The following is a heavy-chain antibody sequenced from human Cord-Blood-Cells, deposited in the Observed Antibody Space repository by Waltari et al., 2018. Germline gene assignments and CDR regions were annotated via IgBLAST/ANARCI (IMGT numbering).Heavy chain of an antibody. CDR3: AREVFPFWDTVYSSSAVDI. V-gene: IGHV1-2*06. J-gene: IGHJ3*02. CDR1: GYTFTGYY. CDR2: SNPSRGVT. Sequence: QVQLVQSGAEVKKPGASVKVSCKASGYTFTGYYMHWVRQAPGQGLEWMGRSNPSRGVTNKAQNLRGRVTRTRDTSISTAYMELSRLRSDDTAVYYGAREVFPFWDTVYSSSAVDIWGQGTMVTVSS. D-gene: IGHD2-8*01.